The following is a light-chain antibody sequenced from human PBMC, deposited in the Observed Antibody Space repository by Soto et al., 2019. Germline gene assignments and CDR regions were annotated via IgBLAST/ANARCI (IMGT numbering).Light chain of an antibody. J-gene: IGKJ4*01. CDR3: QQYGSSPLT. V-gene: IGKV3-20*01. CDR1: QSVSSY. Sequence: EIVLTQSPGTLSLSVGERVTLSCRASQSVSSYLAWYQQTPGQAPRLLIYDTWNRATGTRDRFSGSGSGTDFTLTISRLEPEDFTVYYCQQYGSSPLTFGGGTTVEIK. CDR2: DTW.